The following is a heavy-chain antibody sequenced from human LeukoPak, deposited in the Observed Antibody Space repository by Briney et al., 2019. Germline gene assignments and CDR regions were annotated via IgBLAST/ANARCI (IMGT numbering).Heavy chain of an antibody. V-gene: IGHV3-66*01. CDR1: GFTVSSNY. Sequence: GGSLRLSCAASGFTVSSNYMSWVRQAPGKGLEWVSVIYSGGSTYYADSVKGRFTISRDNSKNTLYLQMNSLRAEDTAVYYCARDPLWDGSGYFDYWGQGTLVTVSS. J-gene: IGHJ4*02. CDR3: ARDPLWDGSGYFDY. CDR2: IYSGGST. D-gene: IGHD3-10*01.